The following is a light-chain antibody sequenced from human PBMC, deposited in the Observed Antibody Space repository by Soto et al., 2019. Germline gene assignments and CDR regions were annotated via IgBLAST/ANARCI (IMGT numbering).Light chain of an antibody. Sequence: QSALTQPASVSGSPGQSITISCTGTSSDVGSYNLVSWYQQHPGKAPKLMIYEGSKRPSGVSNRFSGSKSGNTASLTISGLQAEDEADYYCCSYAGRGVFGGGTQLTVL. CDR1: SSDVGSYNL. CDR2: EGS. CDR3: CSYAGRGV. J-gene: IGLJ2*01. V-gene: IGLV2-23*01.